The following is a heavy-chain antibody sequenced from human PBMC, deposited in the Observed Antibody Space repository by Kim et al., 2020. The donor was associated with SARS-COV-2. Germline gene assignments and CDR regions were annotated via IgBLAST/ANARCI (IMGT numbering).Heavy chain of an antibody. CDR3: ARDSSSRGRDYYYGMDV. CDR2: ISSSSSYI. CDR1: GFTFSSYS. V-gene: IGHV3-21*01. D-gene: IGHD6-13*01. Sequence: GGSLRLSCAASGFTFSSYSMNWVRQAPGKGLEWVSSISSSSSYIYYADSVKGRFTISRDNAKNSLYLQMNSLRAEDTAVYYCARDSSSRGRDYYYGMDVWGQGTTVTVSS. J-gene: IGHJ6*02.